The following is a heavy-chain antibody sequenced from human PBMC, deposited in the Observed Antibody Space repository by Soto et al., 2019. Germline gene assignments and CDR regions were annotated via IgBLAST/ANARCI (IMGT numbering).Heavy chain of an antibody. V-gene: IGHV4-39*01. CDR1: GDSFSTSNYY. D-gene: IGHD4-17*01. CDR2: IFYGGGTGVT. Sequence: QLHLQESGPGLVKPSETLSLTCTVSGDSFSTSNYYWGWIRQPPGKGLEWIGNIFYGGGTGVTYYNPSLKSCVIISVDTSKNQFSLKLRSITAADTAFYFCARRGGGDSLFDSWGQGKLVTVSS. J-gene: IGHJ4*02. CDR3: ARRGGGDSLFDS.